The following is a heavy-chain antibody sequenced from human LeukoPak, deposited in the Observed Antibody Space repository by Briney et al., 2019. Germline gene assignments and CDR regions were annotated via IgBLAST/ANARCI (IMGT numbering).Heavy chain of an antibody. CDR1: GFSFRDYA. CDR2: IKQDGSEK. D-gene: IGHD2-2*01. Sequence: PGASLRLSCAASGFSFRDYAMSWVRQAPGKGLEWVANIKQDGSEKYYVDSVKGRFTISRDNAKNSLYLQMNSLRAEDTAVYYCARDRNHGICSSTSCQAYFQHWGQGTLVTVSS. J-gene: IGHJ1*01. CDR3: ARDRNHGICSSTSCQAYFQH. V-gene: IGHV3-7*03.